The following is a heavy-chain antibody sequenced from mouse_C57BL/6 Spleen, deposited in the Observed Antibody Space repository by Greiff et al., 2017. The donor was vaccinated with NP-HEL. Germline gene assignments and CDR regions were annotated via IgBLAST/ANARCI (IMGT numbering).Heavy chain of an antibody. V-gene: IGHV1-64*01. D-gene: IGHD1-1*01. Sequence: VQLQQSGAELVKPGASVKLSCKASGYTFTSYWMHWVKQRPGQGLEWIGMIHPNSGSTNYNEKFKSKATLTVDKSSSTAYMQLSSLTSEDSAVYYCARYPLDYYGSSYEAYWGQGTLVTVSA. CDR3: ARYPLDYYGSSYEAY. CDR1: GYTFTSYW. J-gene: IGHJ3*01. CDR2: IHPNSGST.